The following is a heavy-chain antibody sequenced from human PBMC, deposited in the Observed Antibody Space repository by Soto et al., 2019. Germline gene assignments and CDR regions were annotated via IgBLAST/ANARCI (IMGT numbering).Heavy chain of an antibody. CDR1: GGSISSSSYS. CDR3: ATHQSVIIVIIHTTYFDP. D-gene: IGHD3-22*01. Sequence: QLQLQESGPGLVKPSETLSLTCTVSGGSISSSSYSWGWIRQPPGKGLEWIGSIYSSGSTYYNPSLKSRVTISVDTSKNQVSLNLSSVTSADTAGYYCATHQSVIIVIIHTTYFDPWGQGTLVTVSS. V-gene: IGHV4-39*01. CDR2: IYSSGST. J-gene: IGHJ5*02.